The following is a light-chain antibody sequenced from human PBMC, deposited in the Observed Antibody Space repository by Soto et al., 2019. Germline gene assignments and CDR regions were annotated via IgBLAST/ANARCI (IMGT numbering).Light chain of an antibody. V-gene: IGKV1-5*03. CDR3: QQYNTYPYS. CDR1: QRLSYW. Sequence: DIQMTQSPSTLSASVGDRVTSTCRASQRLSYWLAWYQQKPGKAPKLLIYQVSHLQSGVPSRFSGSGSGSEFTLSIISLHPDDFATQYGQQYNTYPYSFGQGTKLEIK. J-gene: IGKJ2*01. CDR2: QVS.